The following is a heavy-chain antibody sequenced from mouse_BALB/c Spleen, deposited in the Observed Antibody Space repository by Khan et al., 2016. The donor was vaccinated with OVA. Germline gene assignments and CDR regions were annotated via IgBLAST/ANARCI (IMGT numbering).Heavy chain of an antibody. J-gene: IGHJ2*01. CDR3: ARDRIDY. CDR1: GYTFSTYW. CDR2: INPSSGYT. V-gene: IGHV1-7*01. Sequence: QVQLKESGAELAKPGASVKMSCKASGYTFSTYWIHWVKQRPGQGLEWIGYINPSSGYTYYNQTFNDKATLTPDKSSSTAYMQLSSLTSEDSAVFYWARDRIDYWGQGTTLTVSS.